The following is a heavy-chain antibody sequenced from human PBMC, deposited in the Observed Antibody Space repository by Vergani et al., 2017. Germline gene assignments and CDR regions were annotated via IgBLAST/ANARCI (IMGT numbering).Heavy chain of an antibody. CDR3: ARGLPDVGNSPYFDY. CDR1: GFPFSSYS. CDR2: ISSSSSTI. Sequence: EVQLVESGGGLVQPGGSLRLSCAASGFPFSSYSLNWVRQAPGKGLEWVSYISSSSSTIYYADSVKGRFTISRDNAKNSLYLQMNSLRAEDTAVYYCARGLPDVGNSPYFDYWGQGTLVTVSS. J-gene: IGHJ4*02. D-gene: IGHD4-23*01. V-gene: IGHV3-48*04.